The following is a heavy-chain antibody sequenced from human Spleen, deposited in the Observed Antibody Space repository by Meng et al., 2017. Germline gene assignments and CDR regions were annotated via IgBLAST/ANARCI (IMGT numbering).Heavy chain of an antibody. CDR2: IYQGGST. D-gene: IGHD2/OR15-2a*01. V-gene: IGHV4-4*02. J-gene: IGHJ5*01. CDR3: ARTLNLFDY. Sequence: PRGLIPSGTQSLSSSVAGTSTDRSDDLCLLRNLPGYGWKGSGEIYQGGSTNYNHPLKIRDTVSADTSQNQFSLNLSSVASTVVSLYYFARTLNLFDYWGQGTLVTVSS. CDR1: GTSTDRSDD.